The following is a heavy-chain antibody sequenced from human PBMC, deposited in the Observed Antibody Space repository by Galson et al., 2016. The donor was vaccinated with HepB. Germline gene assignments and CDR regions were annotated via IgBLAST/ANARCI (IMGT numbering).Heavy chain of an antibody. V-gene: IGHV3-33*06. CDR2: IWHDGSNK. CDR1: GFTFSSYG. D-gene: IGHD3-10*01. Sequence: SLRLSCAASGFTFSSYGMHWVRQAPGKGLDWVAVIWHDGSNKYYADSVKGRFTISRDNSKHTLYLQMNSLRAEDTAVYYCAKIGSEYGMDVWGKGTTVTVSS. J-gene: IGHJ6*04. CDR3: AKIGSEYGMDV.